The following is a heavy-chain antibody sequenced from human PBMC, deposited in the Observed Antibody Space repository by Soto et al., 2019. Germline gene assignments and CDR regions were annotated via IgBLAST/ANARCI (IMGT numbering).Heavy chain of an antibody. Sequence: PGGSLSLSCAASGFTFSSYSMNWVRQAPGKGLEWVSSISSSSSYIYYADSVKGRFTISRDNAKNSLYLQMNSLRAEDTAVYYCARWWELLQALDYWGQGTRVTVSS. CDR2: ISSSSSYI. V-gene: IGHV3-21*01. J-gene: IGHJ4*02. D-gene: IGHD1-26*01. CDR1: GFTFSSYS. CDR3: ARWWELLQALDY.